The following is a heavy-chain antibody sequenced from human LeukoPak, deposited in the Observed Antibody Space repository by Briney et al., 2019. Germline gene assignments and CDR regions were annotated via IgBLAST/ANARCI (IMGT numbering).Heavy chain of an antibody. J-gene: IGHJ4*02. CDR1: GFTFSNYW. CDR3: ARDFAY. CDR2: IKQDGSEK. V-gene: IGHV3-7*05. Sequence: GGSLTLSCAASGFTFSNYWIKWVRQAPGKGLEWVANIKQDGSEKNYVDSVKGRFTISRDYAKNSLYLQMNSLRAEDTTVYYCARDFAYWDRGTLVTVSS.